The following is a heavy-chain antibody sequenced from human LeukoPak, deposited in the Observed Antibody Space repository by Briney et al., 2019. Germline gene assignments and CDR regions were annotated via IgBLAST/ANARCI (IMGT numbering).Heavy chain of an antibody. J-gene: IGHJ6*02. CDR1: GGSISSYY. Sequence: PSETLSLTCTVSGGSISSYYWSWIRQPPGKGLEWIGEINHSGSTNYNPSLKSRVTISVDTSKNQFSLKLSSVTAADTAVYYCARGRIAVAGRGAYYYYGMDVWGQGTTVTVSS. CDR3: ARGRIAVAGRGAYYYYGMDV. CDR2: INHSGST. D-gene: IGHD6-19*01. V-gene: IGHV4-34*01.